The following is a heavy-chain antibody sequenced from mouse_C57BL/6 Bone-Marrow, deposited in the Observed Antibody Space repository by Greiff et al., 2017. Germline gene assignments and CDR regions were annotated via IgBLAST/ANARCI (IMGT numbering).Heavy chain of an antibody. J-gene: IGHJ2*01. CDR3: ARKQLRLRYYLDY. CDR2: INPSSGYT. V-gene: IGHV1-4*01. CDR1: GYTFTSYT. D-gene: IGHD3-2*02. Sequence: VKLQESGAELARPGASVKMSCKASGYTFTSYTMHWVKQRPGQGLEWIGYINPSSGYTKYNQKFKDKATLTADKSSSTAYMQLSSLTSEDSAVYYCARKQLRLRYYLDYWGQGTTLTVSS.